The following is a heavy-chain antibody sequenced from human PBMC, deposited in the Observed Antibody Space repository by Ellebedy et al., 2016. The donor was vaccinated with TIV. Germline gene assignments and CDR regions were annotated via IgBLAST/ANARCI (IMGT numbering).Heavy chain of an antibody. Sequence: GESLKISCVASGFTFSNYSMNWVRQAPGKGLEWVSYISSSSTIIEYADSVKGRFTISRDNGDNSVYLQMNSLRTEDTAVYCCARTGYGYHGMDVWGQGTTVTVSS. V-gene: IGHV3-48*04. CDR3: ARTGYGYHGMDV. CDR1: GFTFSNYS. D-gene: IGHD5-12*01. CDR2: ISSSSTII. J-gene: IGHJ6*02.